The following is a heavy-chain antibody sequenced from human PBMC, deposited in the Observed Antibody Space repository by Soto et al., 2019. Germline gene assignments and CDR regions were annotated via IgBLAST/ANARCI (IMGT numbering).Heavy chain of an antibody. CDR2: INHSGST. V-gene: IGHV4-34*01. CDR1: GGSFSGYY. Sequence: SLTCAVYGGSFSGYYWSWIRQPPGKGLEWIGEINHSGSTNYNPSLKSRVTISVDTSKNQFSLKLSSVTAADTAVYFCSRGNQGYLYKGMDVWGQGTTVTVS. CDR3: SRGNQGYLYKGMDV. J-gene: IGHJ6*02. D-gene: IGHD3-16*02.